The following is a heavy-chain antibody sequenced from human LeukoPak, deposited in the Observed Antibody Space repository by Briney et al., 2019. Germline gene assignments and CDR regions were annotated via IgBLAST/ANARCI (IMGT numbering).Heavy chain of an antibody. V-gene: IGHV4-34*01. CDR3: ARQMSGSSGLDY. CDR2: INHSGST. J-gene: IGHJ4*02. CDR1: GGSFSGYY. Sequence: SETLSLTCAVYGGSFSGYYWSWIRQPPGKGLEWIGEINHSGSTNYNPSLKSRVTISVDTSKNQFSLKLSSVTAADTAVYYCARQMSGSSGLDYWGQGTLVTVSS. D-gene: IGHD6-19*01.